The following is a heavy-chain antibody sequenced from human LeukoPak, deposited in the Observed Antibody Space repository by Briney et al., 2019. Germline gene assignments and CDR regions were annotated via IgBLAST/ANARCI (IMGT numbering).Heavy chain of an antibody. J-gene: IGHJ4*02. V-gene: IGHV1-69*13. CDR2: IIPIFGTA. Sequence: SVKVSCKASGYTFTSYAISWVRQAPGQGLEWMGGIIPIFGTANYAQKFQGRVTITADESTSTAYMELSSLRSEDTAVYYCARDVVPAAYYFDYWGQGTLVTVSS. CDR1: GYTFTSYA. D-gene: IGHD2-2*01. CDR3: ARDVVPAAYYFDY.